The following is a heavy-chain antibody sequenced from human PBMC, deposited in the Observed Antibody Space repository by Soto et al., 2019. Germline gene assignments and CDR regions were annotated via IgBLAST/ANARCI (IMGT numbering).Heavy chain of an antibody. CDR3: ARILRDSQVWSHHHF. Sequence: PSETLSLTCTVSGCSISSGDYYWNWSRQPLGKGLEWIAYVYYSGSPYYNPSLKSRVTISKDTSRNQFSVKLNSVTAADTATYYCARILRDSQVWSHHHFWGQGTLVTVSS. J-gene: IGHJ4*02. D-gene: IGHD3-22*01. CDR2: VYYSGSP. CDR1: GCSISSGDYY. V-gene: IGHV4-30-4*02.